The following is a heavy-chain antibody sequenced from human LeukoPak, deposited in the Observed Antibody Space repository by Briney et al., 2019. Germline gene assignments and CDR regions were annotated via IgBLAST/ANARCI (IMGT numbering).Heavy chain of an antibody. CDR2: ISSSSSYI. CDR1: GFTFSSYS. V-gene: IGHV3-21*04. Sequence: GGSLRLSCAASGFTFSSYSMNWVRQAPGKGLEWVSSISSSSSYIYYADSVKGRFTISRDNAKNSLYLQMNSLRAEDTAVYYCAKDVTPLYYYFDYWGQGTLVTVSS. D-gene: IGHD3-10*01. J-gene: IGHJ4*02. CDR3: AKDVTPLYYYFDY.